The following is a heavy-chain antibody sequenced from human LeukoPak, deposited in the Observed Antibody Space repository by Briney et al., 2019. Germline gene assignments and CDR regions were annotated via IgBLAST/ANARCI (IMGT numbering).Heavy chain of an antibody. J-gene: IGHJ3*02. CDR1: GFTVSSNY. V-gene: IGHV3-53*01. CDR3: ARDYYDSSGYYFWAFDI. Sequence: PGGSLRLSCAASGFTVSSNYMSWVRQVPGKGLEWVSVIYSGGSTYYADSVKGRFTISRDNSKNTLYLQMNSLRAEDTAVYYCARDYYDSSGYYFWAFDIWGQGTMVTVSS. CDR2: IYSGGST. D-gene: IGHD3-22*01.